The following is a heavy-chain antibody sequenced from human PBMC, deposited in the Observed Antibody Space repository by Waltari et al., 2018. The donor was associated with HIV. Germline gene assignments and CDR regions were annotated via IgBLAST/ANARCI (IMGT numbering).Heavy chain of an antibody. CDR2: ISGSGGST. V-gene: IGHV3-23*01. CDR1: GFTFSSYD. Sequence: ELQLLESGGGSVQPGGSLRLSCAASGFTFSSYDIRSVRQAPGKGLQWVSAISGSGGSTYYADSVKGRFTSSRDNSKNTLYLQMNSLRAEDTAVYYCAKAMPQDYYDSSGHLDYYYYGMDVWGQGTTVTVSS. J-gene: IGHJ6*02. D-gene: IGHD3-22*01. CDR3: AKAMPQDYYDSSGHLDYYYYGMDV.